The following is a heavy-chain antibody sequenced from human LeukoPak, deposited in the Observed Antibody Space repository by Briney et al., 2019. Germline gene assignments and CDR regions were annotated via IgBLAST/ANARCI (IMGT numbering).Heavy chain of an antibody. D-gene: IGHD2-2*01. V-gene: IGHV3-23*01. CDR1: GFTFSSYA. J-gene: IGHJ4*02. CDR3: ARGDNVVVLPADKTFDY. CDR2: ISGSGGST. Sequence: GGSLRLSCAASGFTFSSYAMSWVRQAPGKGLEWVSAISGSGGSTYYADSVKGRFTISRDNSKNTLYLQMNSLRAEDTAVYYCARGDNVVVLPADKTFDYWGQGTLVTVSS.